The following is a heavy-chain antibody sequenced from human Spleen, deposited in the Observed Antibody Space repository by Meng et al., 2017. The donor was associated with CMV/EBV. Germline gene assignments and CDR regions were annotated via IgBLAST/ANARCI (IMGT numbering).Heavy chain of an antibody. D-gene: IGHD6-6*01. CDR3: ARSLMYSSSSGY. V-gene: IGHV3-53*01. CDR2: IYSGGST. CDR1: GFTFDDYA. Sequence: GESLKISCAASGFTFDDYAMHWVRQAPGKGLEWVSVIYSGGSTYYADSVKGRFTISRDNSKNTLYLQMNSLRAEDTAVYYCARSLMYSSSSGYWGQGTLVTVSS. J-gene: IGHJ4*02.